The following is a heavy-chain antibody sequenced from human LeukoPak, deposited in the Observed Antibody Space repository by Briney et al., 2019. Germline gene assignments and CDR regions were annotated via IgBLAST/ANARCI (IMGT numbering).Heavy chain of an antibody. CDR1: GYIFTSYY. V-gene: IGHV1-46*01. CDR2: INPSGGGT. J-gene: IGHJ4*02. CDR3: ARRYCSSTSCHYFDY. Sequence: ASVKVSCKASGYIFTSYYIHWVRQAPGQGLEWMGIINPSGGGTNYAQKFQGRVTMTRDTSISTAYMELSSLRSEDTAVYYCARRYCSSTSCHYFDYWGQGTLVTVSS. D-gene: IGHD2-2*01.